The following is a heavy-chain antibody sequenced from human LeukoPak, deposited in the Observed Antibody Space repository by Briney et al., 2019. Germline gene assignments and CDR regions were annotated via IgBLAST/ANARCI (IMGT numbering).Heavy chain of an antibody. D-gene: IGHD6-13*01. CDR2: ISSSSSYV. Sequence: GGSLRLSCAASGFTFSSYSMNWVRQAPGKGLEWVSSISSSSSYVYYADSVKGRFAISRDNAKNSLYLQMNSLRAEDTAVYYCASQHSSSRYVLHYWGQGTLVTVSS. CDR3: ASQHSSSRYVLHY. V-gene: IGHV3-21*01. CDR1: GFTFSSYS. J-gene: IGHJ4*02.